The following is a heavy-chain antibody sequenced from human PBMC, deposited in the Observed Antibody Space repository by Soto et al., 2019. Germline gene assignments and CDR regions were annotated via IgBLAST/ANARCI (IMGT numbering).Heavy chain of an antibody. D-gene: IGHD4-17*01. V-gene: IGHV1-69*13. CDR2: IIPIFGTA. J-gene: IGHJ4*02. CDR1: GGTFSSYA. CDR3: ARFSFYGDSNAKRGREIDY. Sequence: SVKVSCKASGGTFSSYAISWVRQAPGQGLEWMGGIIPIFGTANYAQKFQGRVTITADESTSTAYMELSSLRSEDTAVYYCARFSFYGDSNAKRGREIDYWGQGALVTVSS.